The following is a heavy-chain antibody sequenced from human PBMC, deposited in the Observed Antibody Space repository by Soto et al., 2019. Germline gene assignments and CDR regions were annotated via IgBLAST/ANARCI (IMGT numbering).Heavy chain of an antibody. D-gene: IGHD3-9*01. J-gene: IGHJ4*02. CDR3: ARAGGLRYFDWLGPLFDY. Sequence: QVQLQESGPGLVKPSQTLSLTCTVSGGSISSGGYYWSWVRQHPGKGLEWIGYIHYGGSTYYNPSLKSRVTISVDTSKNPFSLKLSSVTAADTAVYYCARAGGLRYFDWLGPLFDYWGQGTLVTVSS. V-gene: IGHV4-31*03. CDR1: GGSISSGGYY. CDR2: IHYGGST.